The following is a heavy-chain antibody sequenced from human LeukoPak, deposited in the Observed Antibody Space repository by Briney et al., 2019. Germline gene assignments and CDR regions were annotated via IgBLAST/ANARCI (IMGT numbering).Heavy chain of an antibody. D-gene: IGHD3-3*01. CDR1: GFTFNTYG. CDR2: IWFDGSVK. J-gene: IGHJ4*02. V-gene: IGHV3-33*06. CDR3: AKDTGVQFLEPAF. Sequence: GGSLRLSCAASGFTFNTYGMHRSRQAPGQGLEWVAAIWFDGSVKHYSDAVKGRFTISRDNSLNTLYLQMNSLRVEDTAIYYCAKDTGVQFLEPAFWGQGTLVTVSS.